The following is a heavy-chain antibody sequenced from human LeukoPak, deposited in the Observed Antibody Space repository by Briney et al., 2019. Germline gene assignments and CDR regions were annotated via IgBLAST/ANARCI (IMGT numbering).Heavy chain of an antibody. Sequence: GGSLRLSCAASGFTFSSYGMHWVRQAPGKGLEWVAGISYDGSSKTYADSLKGRFTISRDKSENTLYLQMNSLGAEDTAVYYCAKEAGLAAAGPSETFDYWGQGTLVTVSS. CDR1: GFTFSSYG. J-gene: IGHJ4*02. CDR2: ISYDGSSK. D-gene: IGHD6-13*01. CDR3: AKEAGLAAAGPSETFDY. V-gene: IGHV3-30*18.